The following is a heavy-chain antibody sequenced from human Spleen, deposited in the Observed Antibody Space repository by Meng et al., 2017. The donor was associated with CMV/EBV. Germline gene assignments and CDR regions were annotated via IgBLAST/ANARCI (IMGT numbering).Heavy chain of an antibody. V-gene: IGHV3-49*04. J-gene: IGHJ6*02. Sequence: GESLKISCTASGFTFGDYAMSWVRQAPGKGLEWVGFIRSKAYGGTTEYAASVKGRFTISRDDSKSIAYLQMNSLKTEDTAVYYCTRDATAYYDFWSGYSRGLGMDVWGQGTTVTVSS. CDR1: GFTFGDYA. D-gene: IGHD3-3*01. CDR2: IRSKAYGGTT. CDR3: TRDATAYYDFWSGYSRGLGMDV.